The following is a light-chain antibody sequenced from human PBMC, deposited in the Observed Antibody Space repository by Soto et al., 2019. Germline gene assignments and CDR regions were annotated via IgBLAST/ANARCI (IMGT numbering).Light chain of an antibody. CDR3: AAWDDSLNGLV. CDR2: YDD. J-gene: IGLJ1*01. Sequence: QSVLTQSPSASGTPGQRVSISCSGSTSNIGTHTVNWYQHVPGTAPKLLIYYDDLLPSGVSDRFSGSKSGTSASLAISGLQSEDEADYYCAAWDDSLNGLVFGTGTKVTVL. CDR1: TSNIGTHT. V-gene: IGLV1-44*01.